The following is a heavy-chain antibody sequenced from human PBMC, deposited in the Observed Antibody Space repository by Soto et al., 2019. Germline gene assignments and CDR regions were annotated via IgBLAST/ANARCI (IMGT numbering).Heavy chain of an antibody. V-gene: IGHV1-69*02. J-gene: IGHJ6*03. CDR3: ATHNGLYYGSGSYSRDRNYYYYYMDV. CDR1: GGTFSSYT. Sequence: ASVKVSCKASGGTFSSYTISWVRQAPGQGLEWMGRIIPILGIANYAQKFQGRVTITADKSTSTAYMELSSLRSEDTAVYYCATHNGLYYGSGSYSRDRNYYYYYMDVWGKGTTVTVSS. D-gene: IGHD3-10*01. CDR2: IIPILGIA.